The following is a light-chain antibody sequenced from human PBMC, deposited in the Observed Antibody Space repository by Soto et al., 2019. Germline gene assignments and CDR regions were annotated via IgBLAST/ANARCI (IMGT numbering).Light chain of an antibody. J-gene: IGKJ1*01. CDR2: AAS. Sequence: DIQMTQSPSTLSASVGDRVTVTCRASQGISSWLAWYQKKPGKAPKLLIYAASSLQSGVPSRFSGSGSGTDFTLTISSLQPEDCAIYFCQQANSFPITFGQGTKVDI. CDR1: QGISSW. V-gene: IGKV1-12*01. CDR3: QQANSFPIT.